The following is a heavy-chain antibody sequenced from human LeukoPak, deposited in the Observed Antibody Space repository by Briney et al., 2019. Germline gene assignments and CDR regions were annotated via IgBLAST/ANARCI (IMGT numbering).Heavy chain of an antibody. D-gene: IGHD1-26*01. J-gene: IGHJ4*02. V-gene: IGHV1-69*02. CDR2: IIPILGIA. CDR1: GGTFSSYT. Sequence: ASVNVSCKASGGTFSSYTISWVRQAPGQGLEWMGRIIPILGIANYAQKFQGRVTITADKSTSTAYMELSSLRSEDTAVYHCARALGTGPFDYWSQGTLVTVSS. CDR3: ARALGTGPFDY.